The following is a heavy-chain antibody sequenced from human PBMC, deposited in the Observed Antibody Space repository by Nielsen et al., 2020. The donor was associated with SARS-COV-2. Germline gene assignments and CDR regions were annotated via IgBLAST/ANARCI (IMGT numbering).Heavy chain of an antibody. CDR1: GYSFTSYW. D-gene: IGHD6-19*01. V-gene: IGHV5-51*01. CDR3: ARRSSSSGPHYYYYGMDV. J-gene: IGHJ6*02. CDR2: IYPGDSDT. Sequence: GGSLRLSCKGSGYSFTSYWIGWVRQMPGKGLEWMGIIYPGDSDTRYSPSFQGQVTISADKSISTAYLQWSSLKASDTAMYYCARRSSSSGPHYYYYGMDVWGQGTTVTVSS.